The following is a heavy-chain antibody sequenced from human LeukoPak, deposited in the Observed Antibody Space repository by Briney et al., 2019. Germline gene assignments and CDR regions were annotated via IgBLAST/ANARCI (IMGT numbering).Heavy chain of an antibody. CDR3: ARVGSLRGSDYYYGMDV. J-gene: IGHJ6*04. Sequence: GASVKVSCKASGGTFSSYAISWVRQAPGQGLEWMGGIIPIFGTANYAQKFQGRVTITADESTSTAYMELSSLRSEDTAVYYCARVGSLRGSDYYYGMDVWGKETTVTVSS. D-gene: IGHD3-10*01. CDR1: GGTFSSYA. V-gene: IGHV1-69*13. CDR2: IIPIFGTA.